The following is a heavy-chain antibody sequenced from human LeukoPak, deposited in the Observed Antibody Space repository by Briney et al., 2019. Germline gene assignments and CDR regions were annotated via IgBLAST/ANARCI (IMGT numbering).Heavy chain of an antibody. CDR2: INPNSGGT. CDR1: GYTFTGYY. Sequence: ASVKVSCKASGYTFTGYYMHWVRQAPGQGLEWMGWINPNSGGTNYAQKFQGRVTMTRDTSISTAYIELSRLRSDDTAVYYCAGVFCSSTSCYAGEVQFDYWGQGTLVTVSS. V-gene: IGHV1-2*02. D-gene: IGHD2-2*01. J-gene: IGHJ4*02. CDR3: AGVFCSSTSCYAGEVQFDY.